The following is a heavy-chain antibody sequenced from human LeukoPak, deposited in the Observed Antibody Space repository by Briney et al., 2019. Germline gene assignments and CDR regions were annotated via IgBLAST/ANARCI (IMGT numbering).Heavy chain of an antibody. CDR1: GYTLTELS. CDR2: FDPEDGET. V-gene: IGHV1-24*01. CDR3: ATVRRCSGGSYFSNWFDP. J-gene: IGHJ5*02. Sequence: ASVKVSCKVSGYTLTELSMHWVRQAPGKGLEWMGGFDPEDGETIYAQKFQGRVTMTEDTSTDTAYMELSSLRSEDTAVYYCATVRRCSGGSYFSNWFDPWGQGTLVTVSS. D-gene: IGHD2-15*01.